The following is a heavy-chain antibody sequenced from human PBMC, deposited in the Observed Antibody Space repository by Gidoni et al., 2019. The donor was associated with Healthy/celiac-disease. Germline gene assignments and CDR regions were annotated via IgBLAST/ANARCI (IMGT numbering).Heavy chain of an antibody. D-gene: IGHD3-10*01. Sequence: QLQLQESGPGLVKPSETLSLTCTVSGGSISSSSYYWGWIRQPPGKGMEWIGSIYYSGSTYYNPSLKSRVTISVDTSKNQFSLKLSSVTAADTAVYYCARLGSGRMGYYGSGNLSDYYGMDVWGQGTTVTVSS. CDR1: GGSISSSSYY. CDR2: IYYSGST. J-gene: IGHJ6*02. V-gene: IGHV4-39*01. CDR3: ARLGSGRMGYYGSGNLSDYYGMDV.